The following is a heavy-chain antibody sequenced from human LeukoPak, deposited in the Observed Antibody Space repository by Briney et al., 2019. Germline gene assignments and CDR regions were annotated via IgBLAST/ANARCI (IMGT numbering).Heavy chain of an antibody. CDR1: GFTFSSSG. V-gene: IGHV3-30*18. D-gene: IGHD1-26*01. J-gene: IGHJ4*02. Sequence: GVSLRLSCAASGFTFSSSGIHWVRQAPGKGLEWVSTVSQDGSNRYYGDSVKGRFIISRDNSRNTVYLQMNSLRAEDTAMYFCAKDTPSPNSGFYHYWGQGTPVTVSS. CDR3: AKDTPSPNSGFYHY. CDR2: VSQDGSNR.